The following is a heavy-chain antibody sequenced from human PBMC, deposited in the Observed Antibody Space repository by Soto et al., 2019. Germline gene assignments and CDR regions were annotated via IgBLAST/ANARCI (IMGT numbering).Heavy chain of an antibody. V-gene: IGHV3-33*05. CDR3: ARWGTTGGLDV. D-gene: IGHD3-16*01. J-gene: IGHJ4*02. CDR2: TSYDGSNN. Sequence: QVQLVESGGDVVQPGTSLRLSCVGSGFTFRSYVIHWVRQAPGKGLEWVALTSYDGSNNFYGDSVKGRFTISRHNSRNTVELQMDSLRFEDTAIYYCARWGTTGGLDVWGQGTLVSVSS. CDR1: GFTFRSYV.